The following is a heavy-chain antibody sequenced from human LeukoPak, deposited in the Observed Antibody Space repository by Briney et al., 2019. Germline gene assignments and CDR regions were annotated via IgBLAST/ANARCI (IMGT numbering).Heavy chain of an antibody. CDR2: IYNSRST. Sequence: SETLSLTCTVSGGSTCSYYWTWIRQPPGEGLEWIGYIYNSRSTNYNPSLNSRVTISADASKNQFSLKLNSVTAADTAVYYSARRSVLTEGKAFDIWGQGAMVTVSS. CDR1: GGSTCSYY. V-gene: IGHV4-59*08. D-gene: IGHD3-9*01. CDR3: ARRSVLTEGKAFDI. J-gene: IGHJ3*02.